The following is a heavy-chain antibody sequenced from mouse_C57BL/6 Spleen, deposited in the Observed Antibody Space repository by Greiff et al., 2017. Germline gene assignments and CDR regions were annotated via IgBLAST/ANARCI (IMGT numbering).Heavy chain of an antibody. CDR2: IYPGDGDT. CDR1: GYAFSSYW. J-gene: IGHJ2*01. V-gene: IGHV1-80*01. CDR3: AREAATRIYFDY. D-gene: IGHD6-1*01. Sequence: VQLQQSGAELVKPGASVKISCKASGYAFSSYWMNWVKQRPGKGLEWIGQIYPGDGDTNYNGKLKGKATLTADISSSTAYMQLSSLTSEVSAVYFCAREAATRIYFDYWGQGTTLTVSS.